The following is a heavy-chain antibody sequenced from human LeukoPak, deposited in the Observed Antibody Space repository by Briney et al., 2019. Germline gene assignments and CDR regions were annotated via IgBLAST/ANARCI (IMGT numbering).Heavy chain of an antibody. J-gene: IGHJ4*02. D-gene: IGHD1-26*01. CDR1: GFIFSSYS. CDR2: ISSSSSYI. CDR3: AKDYIKMPLVGATFFDY. V-gene: IGHV3-21*01. Sequence: GGSLRLSCAASGFIFSSYSMNWVRQAPGKGLEWVSSISSSSSYIYYADSVKGRFTISRDNAKNSLYLQMNSLRAEDTAVYYCAKDYIKMPLVGATFFDYWGQGTLVTVSS.